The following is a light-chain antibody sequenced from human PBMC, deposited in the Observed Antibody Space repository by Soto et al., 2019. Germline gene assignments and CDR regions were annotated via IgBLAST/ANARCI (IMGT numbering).Light chain of an antibody. J-gene: IGKJ4*01. CDR2: VAS. CDR1: QSVNIY. V-gene: IGKV3D-15*01. Sequence: EIVMTQSPATLSVSPGERASLSCRASQSVNIYLAWYQQKPGQAPSLLIFVASYRATGIPARFSGSGSGTEFNLTISSLQSEDFAVYFCQQYDDWLRLTFGGGTKVEIK. CDR3: QQYDDWLRLT.